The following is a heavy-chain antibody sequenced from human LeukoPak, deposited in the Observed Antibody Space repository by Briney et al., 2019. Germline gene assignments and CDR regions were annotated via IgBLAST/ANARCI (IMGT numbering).Heavy chain of an antibody. CDR1: GFTFSSYE. Sequence: PGGPLRLSCAASGFTFSSYEMNGVRQPPGKGREWVSYISSSGGTIYYPASVKGRFTISRANARKSLYLQMNSLRAEDTPVFYCAELGITMIGGVWGKGTTVTISS. V-gene: IGHV3-48*03. D-gene: IGHD3-10*02. CDR3: AELGITMIGGV. CDR2: ISSSGGTI. J-gene: IGHJ6*04.